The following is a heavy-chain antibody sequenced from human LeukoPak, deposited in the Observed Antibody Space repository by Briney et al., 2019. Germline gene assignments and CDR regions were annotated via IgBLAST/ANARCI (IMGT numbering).Heavy chain of an antibody. J-gene: IGHJ4*02. D-gene: IGHD2-2*01. CDR3: ARVPVWDIVVVPAAIDY. Sequence: PGGSLRLSCAASGFTFSDYYMSWIRQAPGKGLEWVSYISSSGSTIYYADSVKGRFTISRDNAKNSLYLQMNSLRAEDTAVYYCARVPVWDIVVVPAAIDYWGQGTLVTVSS. V-gene: IGHV3-11*04. CDR2: ISSSGSTI. CDR1: GFTFSDYY.